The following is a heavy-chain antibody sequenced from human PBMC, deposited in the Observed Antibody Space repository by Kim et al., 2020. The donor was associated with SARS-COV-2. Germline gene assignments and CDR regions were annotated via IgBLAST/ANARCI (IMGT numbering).Heavy chain of an antibody. V-gene: IGHV3-9*01. J-gene: IGHJ4*02. CDR2: ISWNSGSI. CDR3: AKEDCSGGSCYFRGGFDY. Sequence: GGSLRLSCAASGFTFGNYAMHWVRQAPGKGLEWVSGISWNSGSIGYADSVKGRFTISRDNAKNSLYLQMNSLRAEDTALYYCAKEDCSGGSCYFRGGFDYWGQGTLVTVSS. CDR1: GFTFGNYA. D-gene: IGHD2-15*01.